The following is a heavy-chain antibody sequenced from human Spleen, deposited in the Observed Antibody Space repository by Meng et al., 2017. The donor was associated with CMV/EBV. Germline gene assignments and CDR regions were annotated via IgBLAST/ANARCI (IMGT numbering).Heavy chain of an antibody. V-gene: IGHV4-61*01. CDR1: GHVSNSNYY. CDR2: IYYIGST. CDR3: AKSDCTSSSCPGPVDP. D-gene: IGHD2-15*01. J-gene: IGHJ5*02. Sequence: GHVSNSNYYWTWIRQPPGKGLEWIGYIYYIGSTNYNPSLKSRVTISVDTSKNQFSLKLKSVTAADTAVYYCAKSDCTSSSCPGPVDPWGQGTLVTVSS.